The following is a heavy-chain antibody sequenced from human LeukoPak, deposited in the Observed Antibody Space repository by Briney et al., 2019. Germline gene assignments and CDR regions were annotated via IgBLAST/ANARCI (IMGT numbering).Heavy chain of an antibody. V-gene: IGHV1-2*02. CDR2: INPNSGGT. CDR1: GYTFTGYY. D-gene: IGHD2-2*02. CDR3: ARLRSAAIRMGSVDY. J-gene: IGHJ4*02. Sequence: ASVKVSCKASGYTFTGYYMHWVRQAPGQGLEWMGWINPNSGGTNYAQKFQGRVTMTRDTSISTAYMELSRLRSDDTAVYYCARLRSAAIRMGSVDYWGQGTLVTVSS.